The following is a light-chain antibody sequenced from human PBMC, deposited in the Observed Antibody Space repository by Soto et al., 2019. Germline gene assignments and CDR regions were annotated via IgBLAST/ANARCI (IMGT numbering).Light chain of an antibody. V-gene: IGLV3-1*01. J-gene: IGLJ2*01. CDR2: QDS. CDR1: KLGDKY. Sequence: SYELTQPPSASLSPGQTASITCSGDKLGDKYACWYQQKPGQSPVLVIYQDSKRPSGIPERFSGSNSGNTATLTISGTQAMDQADYYCQAWDSSIVVFGGGTKVTLL. CDR3: QAWDSSIVV.